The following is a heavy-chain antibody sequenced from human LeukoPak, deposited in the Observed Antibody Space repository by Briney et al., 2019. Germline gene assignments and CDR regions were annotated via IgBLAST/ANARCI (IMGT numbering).Heavy chain of an antibody. D-gene: IGHD3-22*01. Sequence: ASVKVSCKASGYTFTGYYMHWVRQAPGQGLEWMGWINPNSGGTNYAQKFQGRVTMTRDTSISTAYMELGRLRSDDTAVYYCARARLLHDAFDIWGQGTMVTVSS. J-gene: IGHJ3*02. CDR2: INPNSGGT. CDR1: GYTFTGYY. CDR3: ARARLLHDAFDI. V-gene: IGHV1-2*02.